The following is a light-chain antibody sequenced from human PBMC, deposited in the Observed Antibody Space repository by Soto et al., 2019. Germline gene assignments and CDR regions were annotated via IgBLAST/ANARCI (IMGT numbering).Light chain of an antibody. CDR3: QQYYSTPPA. J-gene: IGKJ4*01. CDR1: QSVLYSSNNKNY. V-gene: IGKV4-1*01. Sequence: DIVMTQSPDSLAVSLGERATINCKSSQSVLYSSNNKNYLAWYQQKPGQPPKLLIYWASTRESGVPDRFSGSGSGKDFTLTISSLQAEDGAVYYCQQYYSTPPAFGGGTKVEIK. CDR2: WAS.